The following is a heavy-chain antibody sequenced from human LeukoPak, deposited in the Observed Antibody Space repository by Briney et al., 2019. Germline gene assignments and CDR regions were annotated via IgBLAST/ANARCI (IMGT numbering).Heavy chain of an antibody. J-gene: IGHJ4*02. CDR1: GFTFDDYA. Sequence: PGGSLRPSCAASGFTFDDYAMHWVRQAPGKGLEWVSLISWDGGSTYYADSVKGRFTISRDNSKNSLYLQMNSLRAEDTALYYCAKDITAVAASGYFDYWGQGTLVTVSS. CDR3: AKDITAVAASGYFDY. V-gene: IGHV3-43D*03. D-gene: IGHD6-19*01. CDR2: ISWDGGST.